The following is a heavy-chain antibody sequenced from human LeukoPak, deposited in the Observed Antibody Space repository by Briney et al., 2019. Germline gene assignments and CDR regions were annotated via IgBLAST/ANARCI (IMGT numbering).Heavy chain of an antibody. D-gene: IGHD3-10*01. J-gene: IGHJ4*02. V-gene: IGHV4-34*01. CDR3: ARGRVHYYDN. CDR1: GGSFSGYY. Sequence: SETLSLTCAVYGGSFSGYYRSWIRQPPGKGLEWIGEINHSGSTNYNPSLKSRVTISVDTSKNQFSLKLSSVTAADTAVYYCARGRVHYYDNWGQGTLVTVSS. CDR2: INHSGST.